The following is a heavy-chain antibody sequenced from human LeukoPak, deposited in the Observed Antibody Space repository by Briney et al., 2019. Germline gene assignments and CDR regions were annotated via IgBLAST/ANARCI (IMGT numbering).Heavy chain of an antibody. Sequence: ASVKVSCKASGYTYTRYYMHWVRQAPGQGLEWMGIIDPSGGSTSYAQNFQGGVTMTRDATTSTVYLELSSLRSEDTAVYYCARDFGEMPNYWGQGTLVTVSS. V-gene: IGHV1-46*01. J-gene: IGHJ4*02. CDR2: IDPSGGST. D-gene: IGHD5-24*01. CDR1: GYTYTRYY. CDR3: ARDFGEMPNY.